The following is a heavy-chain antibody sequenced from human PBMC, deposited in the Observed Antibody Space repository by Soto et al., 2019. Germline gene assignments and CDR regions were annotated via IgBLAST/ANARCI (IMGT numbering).Heavy chain of an antibody. Sequence: GASVKVSCKASGYIFVNYGIAWVRQAPGQGLEWMGWISPYTGNTHSATKVQGRLTMTTDTSTSTAYMDLGSLTSDDTAVYYCASTSAYYDSSGYYAPTGDAFDIWGQGTMVTVSS. CDR2: ISPYTGNT. CDR1: GYIFVNYG. D-gene: IGHD3-22*01. J-gene: IGHJ3*02. V-gene: IGHV1-18*01. CDR3: ASTSAYYDSSGYYAPTGDAFDI.